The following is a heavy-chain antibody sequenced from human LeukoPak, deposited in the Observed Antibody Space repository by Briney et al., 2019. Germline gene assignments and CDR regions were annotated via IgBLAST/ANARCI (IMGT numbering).Heavy chain of an antibody. Sequence: QPGGSLRLSCAASGFTFSSYWMHWVRHAPGKGLVWVSRINSDGSSTYYADSVKGRFTISRDNSKNTLYLQMNSLRADDTAVYYCAKDSYRGYCTNGVCFLDYWGQGTLVTVSS. CDR1: GFTFSSYW. D-gene: IGHD2-8*01. J-gene: IGHJ4*02. CDR3: AKDSYRGYCTNGVCFLDY. CDR2: INSDGSST. V-gene: IGHV3-74*01.